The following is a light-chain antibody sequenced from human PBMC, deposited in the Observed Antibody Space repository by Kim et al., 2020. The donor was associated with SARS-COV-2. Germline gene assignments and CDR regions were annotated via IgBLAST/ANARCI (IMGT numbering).Light chain of an antibody. CDR2: DVS. J-gene: IGLJ3*02. CDR1: SSDVGGYNY. Sequence: GQSITISYTGTSSDVGGYNYVSWYQRHPGKAPKLMIYDVSNRPSGVSNRFSGSKSGTTASLTISGLQAEDEADYYCSSYTSSSTWVFGGGTKLTVL. CDR3: SSYTSSSTWV. V-gene: IGLV2-14*03.